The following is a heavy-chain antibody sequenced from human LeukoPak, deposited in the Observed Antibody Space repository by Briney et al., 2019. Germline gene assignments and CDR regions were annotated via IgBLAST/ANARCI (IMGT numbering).Heavy chain of an antibody. CDR2: IYYSGST. V-gene: IGHV4-59*01. J-gene: IGHJ4*02. Sequence: SETLSLTCTVSGGSISSYYWSWIRQPPGKGLEWIGYIYYSGSTNYNPSLESRVTISVDTSKNQFSLKLSSVTAADTAVYYCARKDGYSYGYNYWGQGTLVTVSS. CDR1: GGSISSYY. D-gene: IGHD5-18*01. CDR3: ARKDGYSYGYNY.